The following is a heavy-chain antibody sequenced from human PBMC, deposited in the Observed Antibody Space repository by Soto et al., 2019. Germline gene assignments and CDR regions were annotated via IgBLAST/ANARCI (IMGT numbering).Heavy chain of an antibody. CDR1: GFSLSTSGVG. D-gene: IGHD2-15*01. V-gene: IGHV2-5*02. J-gene: IGHJ4*02. CDR3: AHRPSYCSGGSCYSGFDY. Sequence: QITLKESGPTLVKPTQTLTLTCTFSGFSLSTSGVGVGWIRQPPGKALEWLALIYWDDDKRSSPSLKSRLTITKDTSKTQVVLTMTNMDPVDTATYYCAHRPSYCSGGSCYSGFDYWGQGTLVTVSS. CDR2: IYWDDDK.